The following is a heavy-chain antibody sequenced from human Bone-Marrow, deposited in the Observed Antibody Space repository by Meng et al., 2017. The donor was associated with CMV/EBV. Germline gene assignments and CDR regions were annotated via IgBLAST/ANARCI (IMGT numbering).Heavy chain of an antibody. Sequence: SGGTFSSYAISWVRQAPGQGLEWMGGIIPIFGTANYAQKFQGRVTITTDESTSTAYMELSSLRSEDTAVYYCARPLPAAKGDYGMDVWGQGTTVTVSS. CDR3: ARPLPAAKGDYGMDV. D-gene: IGHD2-2*01. CDR2: IIPIFGTA. J-gene: IGHJ6*02. CDR1: GGTFSSYA. V-gene: IGHV1-69*05.